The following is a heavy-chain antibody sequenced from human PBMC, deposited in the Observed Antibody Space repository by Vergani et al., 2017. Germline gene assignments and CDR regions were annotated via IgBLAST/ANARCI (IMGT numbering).Heavy chain of an antibody. V-gene: IGHV3-33*01. CDR2: IWYDGSNK. CDR1: GFTFSSYG. J-gene: IGHJ4*01. Sequence: QVQLVESGGGVVQPGRSLRVSCAASGFTFSSYGMHWVRQAPGKGLEWVAVIWYDGSNKYYADSVKGRFTISRDTSKNTLYLQMNSLRVEDTAVYYCARAYGRYDWFDYWGQRTLVTVSS. D-gene: IGHD1-20*01. CDR3: ARAYGRYDWFDY.